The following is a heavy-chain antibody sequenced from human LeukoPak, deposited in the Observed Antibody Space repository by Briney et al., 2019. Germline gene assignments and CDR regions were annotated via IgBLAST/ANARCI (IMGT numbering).Heavy chain of an antibody. CDR3: ARGTAHYYDSSGYEDWFDP. CDR1: GGSISSYY. D-gene: IGHD3-22*01. Sequence: KSSETLSLTCTVSGGSISSYYWSWIRQPPGKGLEWIGYIYYSGSTNYNPSLKSRVTISVDTSKNQFSLKLSSVTAADTAVYYCARGTAHYYDSSGYEDWFDPWGQGTLVTVSS. J-gene: IGHJ5*02. CDR2: IYYSGST. V-gene: IGHV4-59*12.